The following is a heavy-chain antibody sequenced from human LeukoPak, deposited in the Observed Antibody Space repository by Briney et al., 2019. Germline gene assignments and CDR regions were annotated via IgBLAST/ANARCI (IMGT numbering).Heavy chain of an antibody. Sequence: PSETLSLTCAVYGGSFCGYYWSWIRQPPGKGLEWIGEINHSGSTNYNPSLKSRVTISVDTSKNQFSLKLSSVTAADTAVYYCAIRTGYYGNYYYYGMDVWGKGTTVTVSS. D-gene: IGHD3/OR15-3a*01. CDR1: GGSFCGYY. J-gene: IGHJ6*04. V-gene: IGHV4-34*01. CDR2: INHSGST. CDR3: AIRTGYYGNYYYYGMDV.